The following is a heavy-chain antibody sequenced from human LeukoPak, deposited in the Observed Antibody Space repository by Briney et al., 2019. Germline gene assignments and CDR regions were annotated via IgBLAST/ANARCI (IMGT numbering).Heavy chain of an antibody. D-gene: IGHD3-9*01. V-gene: IGHV3-23*01. CDR1: GFSLSTYA. CDR3: AREIWATGIGWFDP. CDR2: TGIRGDNT. J-gene: IGHJ5*02. Sequence: GGSLRLSCLASGFSLSTYAMSWVRQAPGKGLVWVSGTGIRGDNTYYADSVKGRVTIARDDSKNTLYLQMNNLRAEDTAVYYCAREIWATGIGWFDPWGQGTLVTVSS.